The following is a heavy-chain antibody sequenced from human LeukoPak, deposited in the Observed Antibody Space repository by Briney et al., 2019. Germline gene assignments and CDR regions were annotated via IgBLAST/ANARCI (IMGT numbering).Heavy chain of an antibody. CDR3: ASGIVGAADY. V-gene: IGHV1-24*01. CDR2: FDPEDGET. J-gene: IGHJ4*02. D-gene: IGHD1-26*01. CDR1: GYTLTELS. Sequence: GASVKVSCKVSGYTLTELSMHWVRQAPGKGLEWMGGFDPEDGETIYAQKFQGRVTITADESTSTAYMELSSLRSEDTAVYYCASGIVGAADYWGQGTLVTVSS.